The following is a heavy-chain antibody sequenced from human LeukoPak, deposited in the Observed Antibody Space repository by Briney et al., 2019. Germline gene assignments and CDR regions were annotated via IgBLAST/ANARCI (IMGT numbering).Heavy chain of an antibody. CDR3: AKDPTDFDSSGQTYFDY. CDR1: GFTFSSCA. V-gene: IGHV3-23*01. J-gene: IGHJ4*02. Sequence: PGGSLRLSCAASGFTFSSCATNWVRQAPGKGLEWVSGISGSGGITHYADSVRGRFTISRDNSKNTLYLQMNSLRAEDTAVYYCAKDPTDFDSSGQTYFDYWGQGSLVTVSS. D-gene: IGHD3-22*01. CDR2: ISGSGGIT.